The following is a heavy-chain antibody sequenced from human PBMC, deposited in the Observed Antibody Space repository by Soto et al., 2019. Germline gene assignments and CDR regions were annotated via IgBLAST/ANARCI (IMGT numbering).Heavy chain of an antibody. Sequence: GSLRLSCAASGFTFSGSAMHWVRQASGKGLEWVGRIRSKANSYATAYAASVKGRFTISRDDSKNTAYLQMNSLKTEDTAVYYCTRHPFSEGYDPSDYYYYGMDVWGQGTTVTV. CDR3: TRHPFSEGYDPSDYYYYGMDV. CDR1: GFTFSGSA. J-gene: IGHJ6*02. D-gene: IGHD5-12*01. V-gene: IGHV3-73*01. CDR2: IRSKANSYAT.